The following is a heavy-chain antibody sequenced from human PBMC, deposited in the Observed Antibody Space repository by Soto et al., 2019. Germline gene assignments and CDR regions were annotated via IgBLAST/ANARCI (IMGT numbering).Heavy chain of an antibody. Sequence: SETLSLTCTVSGGSISSGDYYWSWIRQPPGKGLEWIGYIYYSGSTYYNPSLKSRVTISVDTSKNQFSLKLSSVTAADTAVYYCASNSYGSTFYDYWGQGTRVTVSS. V-gene: IGHV4-30-4*01. CDR2: IYYSGST. D-gene: IGHD5-18*01. CDR1: GGSISSGDYY. CDR3: ASNSYGSTFYDY. J-gene: IGHJ4*02.